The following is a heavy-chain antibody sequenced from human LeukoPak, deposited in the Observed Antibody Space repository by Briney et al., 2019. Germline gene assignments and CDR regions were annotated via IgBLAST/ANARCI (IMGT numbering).Heavy chain of an antibody. V-gene: IGHV3-21*01. CDR1: GFTFSSYS. J-gene: IGHJ4*02. D-gene: IGHD3-22*01. CDR2: ISSSSSYI. CDR3: ARDGTAWVYYYDSSGYHPFDY. Sequence: SGGSLRLSCAASGFTFSSYSMSWVRQAPGKGLEWVSSISSSSSYIYYADSVKGRFTISRDNAKNSLYLQMNSLRAEYTAVYYCARDGTAWVYYYDSSGYHPFDYWGQGTLVTVSS.